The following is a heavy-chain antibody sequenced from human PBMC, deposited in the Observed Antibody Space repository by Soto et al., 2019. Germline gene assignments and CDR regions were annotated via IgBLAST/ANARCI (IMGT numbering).Heavy chain of an antibody. V-gene: IGHV5-10-1*01. CDR1: GHRFTTYW. Sequence: GESLKISCKTSGHRFTTYWISWVRQMPGKGLEYMGKINPTDSETNYSPSFEGHVTFSVDRSTSTAYVRWNSLKASDTAMYYCASPTMTSNSFYYAMGVWGQGTTVTVSS. D-gene: IGHD4-17*01. J-gene: IGHJ6*02. CDR2: INPTDSET. CDR3: ASPTMTSNSFYYAMGV.